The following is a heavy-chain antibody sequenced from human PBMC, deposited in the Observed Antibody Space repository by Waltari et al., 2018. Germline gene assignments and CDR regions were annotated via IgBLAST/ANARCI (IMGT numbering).Heavy chain of an antibody. CDR2: IIPIFGTA. J-gene: IGHJ6*02. Sequence: VQSGAEVKKPGSSVKVSCKASGGTFSSYAISWVRQAPGQGLEWMGGIIPIFGTADYAQKFQGRVTITADDSTSTAYMELSSLRSEDTAVYYCARAGYCSGGSCRFHYYGMDVWGQGTTVTVSS. D-gene: IGHD2-15*01. CDR3: ARAGYCSGGSCRFHYYGMDV. V-gene: IGHV1-69*13. CDR1: GGTFSSYA.